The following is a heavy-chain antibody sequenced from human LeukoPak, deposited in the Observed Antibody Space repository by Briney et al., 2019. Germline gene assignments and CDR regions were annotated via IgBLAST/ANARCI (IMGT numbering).Heavy chain of an antibody. V-gene: IGHV1-2*02. J-gene: IGHJ4*02. CDR2: INPNSGGT. D-gene: IGHD6-6*01. CDR3: ARREGGSSSFGPEGNFDY. Sequence: ASVKVSCKASGYTFTGYYMHWVRQAPGQGLEWMGWINPNSGGTNYAQKFQGRVTMTRDTSISTAYKELSRLRSDDTAFYYCARREGGSSSFGPEGNFDYWGQGTRVTVSS. CDR1: GYTFTGYY.